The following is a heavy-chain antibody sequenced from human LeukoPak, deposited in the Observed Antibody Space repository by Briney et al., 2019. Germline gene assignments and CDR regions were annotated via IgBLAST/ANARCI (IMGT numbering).Heavy chain of an antibody. J-gene: IGHJ4*02. Sequence: SQTLSLTCAISGDSVSSNTAAWNWIRQSPSRGLEWLGRTYYRSKWSNDYAVSVKSRITIKPDTSKNQFSLQLNSVTPEDTAVYYCARATGVITMIVVPRIDYWGQGTLVTVSS. CDR3: ARATGVITMIVVPRIDY. CDR1: GDSVSSNTAA. V-gene: IGHV6-1*01. CDR2: TYYRSKWSN. D-gene: IGHD3-22*01.